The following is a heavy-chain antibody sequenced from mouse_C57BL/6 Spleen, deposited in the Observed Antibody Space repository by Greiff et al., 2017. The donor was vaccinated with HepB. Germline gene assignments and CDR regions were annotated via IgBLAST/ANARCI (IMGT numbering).Heavy chain of an antibody. CDR2: ISYDGSN. CDR1: GYSITSGYY. J-gene: IGHJ2*01. Sequence: ESGPGLVKPSQSLSLTCSVTGYSITSGYYWNWIRQFPGNKLEWMGYISYDGSNNYNPSLKNRISITRDTSKNQFFLKLNSVTTEDTATYYCAREGNYLDYWGQGTTLTVSS. CDR3: AREGNYLDY. V-gene: IGHV3-6*01.